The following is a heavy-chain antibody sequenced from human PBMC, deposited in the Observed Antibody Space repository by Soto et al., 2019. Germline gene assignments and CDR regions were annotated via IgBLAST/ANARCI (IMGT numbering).Heavy chain of an antibody. Sequence: GGSLRLSCTASGFTFADYTLSWFRQAPGKGLEWLGFIRNKAYGGTTEYAASVKGRFTISRDDSKSIAYLLMNSLKTEDAAMYYCTRDGRYSGYPPPAFWGQGTLVTVSS. V-gene: IGHV3-49*03. CDR1: GFTFADYT. CDR2: IRNKAYGGTT. D-gene: IGHD5-12*01. CDR3: TRDGRYSGYPPPAF. J-gene: IGHJ4*02.